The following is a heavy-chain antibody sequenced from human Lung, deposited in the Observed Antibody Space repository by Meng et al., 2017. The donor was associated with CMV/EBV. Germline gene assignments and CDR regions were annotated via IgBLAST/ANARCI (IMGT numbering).Heavy chain of an antibody. Sequence: GGSLRLSCAAAGFTFSDYYMSWVRQDPGKWLEWVSYISSSGSTIYYADSVKGRFTISRDNAKNSLYLHMNSLRAEDTAVYYCARVGRYGSSSGDYWGQGTLVTVSS. CDR3: ARVGRYGSSSGDY. CDR2: ISSSGSTI. D-gene: IGHD6-6*01. J-gene: IGHJ4*02. CDR1: GFTFSDYY. V-gene: IGHV3-11*01.